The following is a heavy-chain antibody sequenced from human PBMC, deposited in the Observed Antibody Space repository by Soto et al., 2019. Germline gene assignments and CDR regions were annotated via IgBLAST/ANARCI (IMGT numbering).Heavy chain of an antibody. J-gene: IGHJ4*02. D-gene: IGHD3-3*01. V-gene: IGHV1-2*04. CDR2: INPNSGGT. Sequence: GASVKVSCKASGYTFTGYYMHWVRQAPGQGLEWMGWINPNSGGTNYAQKFQGWVTMTRDTSISTAYMELSRLRSDDTAVYYCARATHYDFWSGYYTGSDLDYWGQGTLVTVSS. CDR1: GYTFTGYY. CDR3: ARATHYDFWSGYYTGSDLDY.